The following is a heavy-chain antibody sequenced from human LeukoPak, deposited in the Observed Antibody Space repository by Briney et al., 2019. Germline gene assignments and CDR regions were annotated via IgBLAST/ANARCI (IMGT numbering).Heavy chain of an antibody. V-gene: IGHV1-8*01. CDR2: MNPNSGNT. J-gene: IGHJ5*02. Sequence: VASVKVSCKASGYTFTSYDINWVRQATGQGLEWMGWMNPNSGNTGYAQKFQGRVTMTRNTSISTAYMELSSLRSEDTAVYYCARWREGCSSTSCYVRGLIRLRKGLWFDPWGQGTLVTVSS. CDR3: ARWREGCSSTSCYVRGLIRLRKGLWFDP. D-gene: IGHD2-2*01. CDR1: GYTFTSYD.